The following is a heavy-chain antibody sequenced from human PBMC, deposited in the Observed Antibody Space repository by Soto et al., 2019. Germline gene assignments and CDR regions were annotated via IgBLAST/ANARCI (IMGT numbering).Heavy chain of an antibody. CDR2: IWYDGSNK. V-gene: IGHV3-33*01. Sequence: QVQLVESWGGVVQPGRSLRLSCAASGFTFSSYGMHWVRQAPGKGLEWVAVIWYDGSNKYYADSVKGRFTISRDNYKTTRSVQMNSLRAEDTAVYYCARALVDYGDHIPDLYYYYGMDVWGQGTTVNVSS. J-gene: IGHJ6*02. CDR3: ARALVDYGDHIPDLYYYYGMDV. CDR1: GFTFSSYG. D-gene: IGHD4-17*01.